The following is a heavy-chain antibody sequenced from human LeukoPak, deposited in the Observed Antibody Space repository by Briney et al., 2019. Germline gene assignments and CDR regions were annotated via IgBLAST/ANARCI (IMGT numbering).Heavy chain of an antibody. V-gene: IGHV3-11*04. Sequence: GGSLRLSCAASGLSFSDYYMSWIRQAPGKGLEWISYISNSGGTVYYADSVKGRFTISRDNSKNTLYLQMNSLRAEDTAVYYCARDYYGSGSYLNPVWFDPWGQGTLVTVSS. CDR1: GLSFSDYY. CDR3: ARDYYGSGSYLNPVWFDP. D-gene: IGHD3-10*01. CDR2: ISNSGGTV. J-gene: IGHJ5*02.